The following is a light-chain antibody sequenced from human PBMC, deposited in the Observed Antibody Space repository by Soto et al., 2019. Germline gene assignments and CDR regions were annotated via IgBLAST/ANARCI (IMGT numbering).Light chain of an antibody. V-gene: IGKV1-5*01. CDR3: KQYNNYPYT. Sequence: DIQMTQSPSTLSASIGDRVTITCRASQSISTWLAWYQQKPGKAPKLLIYDASGLESGVPSRFSGSGSVTAFTLTISSLQPDDFSTYYCKQYNNYPYTFGQGTKLEIK. CDR2: DAS. CDR1: QSISTW. J-gene: IGKJ2*01.